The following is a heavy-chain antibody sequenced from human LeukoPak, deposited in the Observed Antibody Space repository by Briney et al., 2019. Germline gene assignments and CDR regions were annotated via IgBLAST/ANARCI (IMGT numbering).Heavy chain of an antibody. Sequence: ETLSLTCTVSGGSISSSSVYWGWIRQAPGKGLEWVSVFYSSGTTNYADSVKGRFIISRDNSKNTLYLQMNSLRAEDTAVYYCASGGEYSSSWYGMDVWGRGTTVTVSS. CDR1: GGSISSSSVY. D-gene: IGHD6-13*01. CDR2: FYSSGTT. V-gene: IGHV3-53*01. J-gene: IGHJ6*02. CDR3: ASGGEYSSSWYGMDV.